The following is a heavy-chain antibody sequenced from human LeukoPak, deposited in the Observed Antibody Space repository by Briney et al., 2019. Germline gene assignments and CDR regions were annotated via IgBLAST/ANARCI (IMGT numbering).Heavy chain of an antibody. Sequence: SETLSLTCTVSGGSISGHYWSWIRQPPGKGLEWIGYMYYSGSTNYNPSLKSRVTISVDTSKNQFSLKLSSVTAADTAVYYCARTNYFDSSGYFSGDYWGQGTLVTVSS. D-gene: IGHD3-22*01. CDR2: MYYSGST. J-gene: IGHJ4*02. CDR3: ARTNYFDSSGYFSGDY. CDR1: GGSISGHY. V-gene: IGHV4-59*11.